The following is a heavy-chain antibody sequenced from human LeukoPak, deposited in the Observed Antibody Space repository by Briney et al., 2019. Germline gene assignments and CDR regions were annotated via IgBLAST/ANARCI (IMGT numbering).Heavy chain of an antibody. V-gene: IGHV3-30*18. CDR1: GFTFSSYG. D-gene: IGHD6-13*01. CDR3: AKDRIAAAGVYYFDY. Sequence: GGSLRLSCAASGFTFSSYGMHWVRQAPGKGLEWVAVISYDGSNKYYADSVKGRFTISRDNSKNTLYLQMNSLRAEDTAVYYCAKDRIAAAGVYYFDYWGQGTLATVSS. J-gene: IGHJ4*02. CDR2: ISYDGSNK.